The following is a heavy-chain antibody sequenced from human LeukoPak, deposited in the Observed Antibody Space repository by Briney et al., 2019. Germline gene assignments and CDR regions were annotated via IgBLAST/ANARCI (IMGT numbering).Heavy chain of an antibody. J-gene: IGHJ4*02. CDR3: ARDQGDIVVVPASFDY. CDR2: ISSSSSYI. Sequence: GSLRLSCAASGFTFSSYSMNWVRPAPGKGLEWVPSISSSSSYIYYADSVKGRFTISRDNAKNSLYLQMNSLRAEDTAVYYCARDQGDIVVVPASFDYWGQGTLVTVSS. D-gene: IGHD2-2*01. V-gene: IGHV3-21*01. CDR1: GFTFSSYS.